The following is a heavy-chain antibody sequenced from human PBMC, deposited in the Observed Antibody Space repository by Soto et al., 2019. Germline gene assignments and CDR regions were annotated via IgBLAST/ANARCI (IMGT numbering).Heavy chain of an antibody. CDR2: IYYSGST. CDR3: ARAPAGFFCSRSLPSFDY. J-gene: IGHJ4*02. CDR1: GGSVSSGSYY. V-gene: IGHV4-61*01. D-gene: IGHD3-3*01. Sequence: SETLSLTCTVSGGSVSSGSYYWSWIRQPPGKGLEWIGYIYYSGSTNYNPSLKSRGTISVDTSKNQFSLKLSSVTAADTAVYYCARAPAGFFCSRSLPSFDYWGQGTLVTVSS.